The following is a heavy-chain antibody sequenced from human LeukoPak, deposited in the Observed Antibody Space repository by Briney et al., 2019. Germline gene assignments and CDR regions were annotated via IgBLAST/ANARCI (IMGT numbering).Heavy chain of an antibody. J-gene: IGHJ5*02. CDR1: GFTVSSNY. Sequence: GGSLRLSCAASGFTVSSNYMSWVRQAPGKGLEWVSVIYSGGSAYYADSVKGRFTISRDNSKNTLYLQMNSLRAEDTAVYYCARVQKGIAAAGTGGGWFEPWGQGTLVTVS. D-gene: IGHD6-13*01. CDR2: IYSGGSA. CDR3: ARVQKGIAAAGTGGGWFEP. V-gene: IGHV3-66*01.